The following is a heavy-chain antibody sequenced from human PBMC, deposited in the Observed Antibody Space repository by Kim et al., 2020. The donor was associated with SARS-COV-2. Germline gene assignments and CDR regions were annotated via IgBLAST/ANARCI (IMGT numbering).Heavy chain of an antibody. Sequence: GGSLRLSCAASGFTFSSYSMNWVRQAPGKGLEWVSYISSSSSTIYYADSVKGRFTISRDNAKNSLYLQMNSLRAEDTAVYYCARDMYYYGSGSPFGVYYYGMDVWGQGTTVTVSS. J-gene: IGHJ6*02. CDR3: ARDMYYYGSGSPFGVYYYGMDV. CDR2: ISSSSSTI. D-gene: IGHD3-10*01. V-gene: IGHV3-48*04. CDR1: GFTFSSYS.